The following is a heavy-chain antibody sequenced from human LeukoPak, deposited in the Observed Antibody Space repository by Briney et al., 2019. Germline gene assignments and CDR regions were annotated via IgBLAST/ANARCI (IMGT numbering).Heavy chain of an antibody. Sequence: SGGSLRLSCAVSGFTFNTYAMSWVRQAPGKGLEWVSAISGSGGSTYYADSVKGRFTISRDNSKNTLYLQMNSLRAEDTAVYYCAKAQLGYCSGGSCYPAYYFDYWGQGTLVTVSS. CDR1: GFTFNTYA. J-gene: IGHJ4*02. V-gene: IGHV3-23*01. D-gene: IGHD2-15*01. CDR2: ISGSGGST. CDR3: AKAQLGYCSGGSCYPAYYFDY.